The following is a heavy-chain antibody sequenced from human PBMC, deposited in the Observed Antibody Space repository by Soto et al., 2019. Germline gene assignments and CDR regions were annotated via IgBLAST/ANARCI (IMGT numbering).Heavy chain of an antibody. D-gene: IGHD2-15*01. Sequence: SVKVSCKASGGTFSSYAISWVRQAPGQGLEGMGGIIPIFGTANYAQKFQGRVTITADESTSTAYMELNSLRSEDTAVYYCARDCSAGSCYHNWFDPWGQGTLVTVS. CDR2: IIPIFGTA. V-gene: IGHV1-69*13. CDR3: ARDCSAGSCYHNWFDP. CDR1: GGTFSSYA. J-gene: IGHJ5*02.